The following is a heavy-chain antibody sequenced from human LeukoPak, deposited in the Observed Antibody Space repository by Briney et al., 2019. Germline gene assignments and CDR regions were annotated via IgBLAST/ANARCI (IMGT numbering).Heavy chain of an antibody. CDR1: GFTFSSYW. J-gene: IGHJ4*02. CDR3: AKDFWSGYYSGYFDS. V-gene: IGHV3-7*01. CDR2: IKQDGSEK. D-gene: IGHD3-3*01. Sequence: GGSLRLSCAASGFTFSSYWMSWVRQAPGKGLEWVANIKQDGSEKYYVDSVKGRFTISRDNAKNSLYLQMNSLRAEDTAVYYCAKDFWSGYYSGYFDSWGQGTLVTVSS.